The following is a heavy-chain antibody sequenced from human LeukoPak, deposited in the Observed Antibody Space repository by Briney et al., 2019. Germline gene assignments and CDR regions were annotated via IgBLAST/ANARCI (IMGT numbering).Heavy chain of an antibody. Sequence: GGSQRLSCAASGFTFSSYAMSWVRQAPGKGLEWVSSISGSDGTTYYADSVKGRFTISRDNSKNTLYLQMNSLRAEDTAVYYCAKEKRERDGPYADYWGQGTLVTVSS. CDR2: ISGSDGTT. J-gene: IGHJ4*02. D-gene: IGHD2-2*01. CDR3: AKEKRERDGPYADY. CDR1: GFTFSSYA. V-gene: IGHV3-23*01.